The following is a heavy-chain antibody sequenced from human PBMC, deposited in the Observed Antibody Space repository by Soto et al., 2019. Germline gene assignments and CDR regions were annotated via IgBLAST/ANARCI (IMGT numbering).Heavy chain of an antibody. V-gene: IGHV1-18*01. CDR1: GYTFTSYG. Sequence: ASVKVSCKASGYTFTSYGISWVRQAPGQGLEWMGWISAYNGNTNYAQKLQGRVTMTTDTSTSTAYMELRSLRSDDTAVYYCARDVAGYGSGSSFRYWGQGTLVLVSS. CDR3: ARDVAGYGSGSSFRY. CDR2: ISAYNGNT. J-gene: IGHJ4*02. D-gene: IGHD3-10*01.